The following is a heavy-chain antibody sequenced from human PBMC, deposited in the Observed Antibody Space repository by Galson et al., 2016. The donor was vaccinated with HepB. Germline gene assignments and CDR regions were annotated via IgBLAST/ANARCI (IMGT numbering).Heavy chain of an antibody. J-gene: IGHJ4*02. CDR3: SLDFDN. CDR1: GFTFRGYA. V-gene: IGHV3-73*01. Sequence: SLRLSCAASGFTFRGYAIHWVRQTSGKGLEWVGRIRGKANSYETTYSAAVKGRFTLSRHDSENTAYLQMNSLKTEDTAVYYCSLDFDNWGQGTLVAVSS. CDR2: IRGKANSYET.